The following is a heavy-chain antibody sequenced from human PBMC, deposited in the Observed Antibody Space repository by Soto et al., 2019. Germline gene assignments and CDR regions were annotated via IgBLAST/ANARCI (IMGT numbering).Heavy chain of an antibody. V-gene: IGHV3-33*01. CDR3: ARDRANSKNQASDY. CDR2: IWYDGSNK. CDR1: GFTFSSYG. D-gene: IGHD1-7*01. J-gene: IGHJ4*02. Sequence: GGSLRLSCAASGFTFSSYGVHWVRQAPGKGLEWVAVIWYDGSNKYYADSVKGRFTISRDNSKNTLYLQMNSLRAEDTAVYYCARDRANSKNQASDYWGQGTLVTVSS.